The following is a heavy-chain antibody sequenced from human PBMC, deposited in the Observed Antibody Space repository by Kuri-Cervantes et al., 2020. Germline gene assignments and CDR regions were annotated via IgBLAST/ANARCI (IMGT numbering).Heavy chain of an antibody. CDR2: IRNKDNKYTT. CDR1: GFTLSDYY. D-gene: IGHD5-12*01. Sequence: GESLKISCTASGFTLSDYYMDWVRQAPGKGLEWVGRIRNKDNKYTTEYAASVKDRFIISRDDSKNSLFLQMNSLQTEDTAIYYCARSTSKWRDWLGPWGQGTLVTVSS. V-gene: IGHV3-72*01. J-gene: IGHJ5*02. CDR3: ARSTSKWRDWLGP.